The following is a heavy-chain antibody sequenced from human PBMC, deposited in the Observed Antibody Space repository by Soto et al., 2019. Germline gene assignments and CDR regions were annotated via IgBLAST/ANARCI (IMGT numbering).Heavy chain of an antibody. J-gene: IGHJ6*02. CDR2: ISWDGGST. Sequence: PGGSLRLSCAASGFTFDDYTMHWVRQAPGKGLEWVSLISWDGGSTYYADSVKGRFTISRDNSKNSLYLQMNSLRTEDTALYYCAKDGIGNSSQSDYGMDVWGQGTTVTVSS. D-gene: IGHD4-4*01. CDR1: GFTFDDYT. CDR3: AKDGIGNSSQSDYGMDV. V-gene: IGHV3-43*01.